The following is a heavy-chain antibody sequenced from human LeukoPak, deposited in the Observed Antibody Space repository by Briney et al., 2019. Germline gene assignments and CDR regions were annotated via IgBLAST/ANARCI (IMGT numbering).Heavy chain of an antibody. CDR1: GFTFSSYG. V-gene: IGHV3-33*06. J-gene: IGHJ4*02. Sequence: GGSLRLSCAASGFTFSSYGMHWVRQAPGKGLEWVAVIWYDGSNKYYADSVKGRFTISRDNSKNTLDLQMNSLRAEDTAVYYCAKLTAVAGNDDYWGQGTLVTVSS. D-gene: IGHD6-19*01. CDR3: AKLTAVAGNDDY. CDR2: IWYDGSNK.